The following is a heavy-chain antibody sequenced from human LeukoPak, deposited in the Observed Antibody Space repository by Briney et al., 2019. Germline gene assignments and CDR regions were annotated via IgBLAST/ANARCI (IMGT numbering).Heavy chain of an antibody. CDR3: VKLSSGSGSKFGFDS. CDR2: ITNSGVTT. CDR1: GFSFGSYA. V-gene: IGHV3-23*01. J-gene: IGHJ4*02. D-gene: IGHD6-19*01. Sequence: PGGSLRLSCAASGFSFGSYAMSWVRQTPGKSLEWVSIITNSGVTTYYADSVRGRFTISRDNSKSILYLQMNSLRAEDTAVYYCVKLSSGSGSKFGFDSWGQGTLVTVLS.